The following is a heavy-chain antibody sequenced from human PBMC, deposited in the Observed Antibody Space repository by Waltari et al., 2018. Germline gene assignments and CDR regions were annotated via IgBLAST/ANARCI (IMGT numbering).Heavy chain of an antibody. CDR1: GFTFDDFA. CDR3: AKDTHGYYFDY. CDR2: INWNGGSI. D-gene: IGHD3-10*01. V-gene: IGHV3-9*01. J-gene: IGHJ4*02. Sequence: EVQLVESGGGLVQPGRSLRLSCAASGFTFDDFAFHWVRQAPGKGLEWVSGINWNGGSIGYADSVKGRFTISRDNAKNSLYLQMNSLRPEDTALYYCAKDTHGYYFDYWGQGALVTVSS.